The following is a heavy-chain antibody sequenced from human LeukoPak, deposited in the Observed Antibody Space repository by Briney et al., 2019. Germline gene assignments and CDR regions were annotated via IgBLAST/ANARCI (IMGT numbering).Heavy chain of an antibody. D-gene: IGHD2-8*01. CDR1: GYTFTSYG. Sequence: GASVKVSCKASGYTFTSYGISWVRQAPGQGLEWMGWISAYNGNTNYAQKLQGRVTMTTDTSTSTAYMELRSLRSDDTAVYYCAGPLGYCTSNVCYLKYWGQGTLVTVSS. V-gene: IGHV1-18*01. J-gene: IGHJ4*02. CDR3: AGPLGYCTSNVCYLKY. CDR2: ISAYNGNT.